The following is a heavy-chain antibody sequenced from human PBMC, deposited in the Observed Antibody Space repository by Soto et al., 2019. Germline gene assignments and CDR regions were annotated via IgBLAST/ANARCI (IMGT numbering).Heavy chain of an antibody. D-gene: IGHD3-10*01. V-gene: IGHV1-2*02. CDR1: GYTFIGYY. CDR2: INPNNGGT. J-gene: IGHJ1*01. CDR3: ARRRGNYPITEFLQQ. Sequence: ASVKVSCKTSGYTFIGYYVHWVRQVPGQGLEWMGWINPNNGGTKYAQRFQGRLTMTRDTSINTAYMELSRLTTDDHAVYYCARRRGNYPITEFLQQWGHGTLDSVSA.